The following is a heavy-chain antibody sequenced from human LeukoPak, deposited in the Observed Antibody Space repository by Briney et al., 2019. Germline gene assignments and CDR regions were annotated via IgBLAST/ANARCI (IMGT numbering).Heavy chain of an antibody. V-gene: IGHV4-31*03. CDR3: ARDHRYYDILTSSPRGGGAFDI. Sequence: SETLSLTCTVSGGSISSGGYYWSWIRQHPGKGLEWIGYIHYSGSAYYNPSLKSRVTISVDTSKNQFSLKLSSVTAADAAVYYCARDHRYYDILTSSPRGGGAFDIWGQGTMVTVSS. J-gene: IGHJ3*02. CDR1: GGSISSGGYY. D-gene: IGHD3-9*01. CDR2: IHYSGSA.